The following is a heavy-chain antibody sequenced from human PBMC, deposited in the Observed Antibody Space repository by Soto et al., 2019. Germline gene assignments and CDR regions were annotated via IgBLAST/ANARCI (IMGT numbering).Heavy chain of an antibody. J-gene: IGHJ6*02. CDR2: IYTSGST. V-gene: IGHV4-4*07. D-gene: IGHD5-12*01. CDR1: GGSISRYY. CDR3: ARDLATIDDYYYYYGMDV. Sequence: SETLSLTCTVSGGSISRYYWSWIRQPAGKGLEGIGRIYTSGSTNYNPSLKSRVTMPVDTSKIQFSLKLSSVTAPATAVYYCARDLATIDDYYYYYGMDVWGQGTTVTVSS.